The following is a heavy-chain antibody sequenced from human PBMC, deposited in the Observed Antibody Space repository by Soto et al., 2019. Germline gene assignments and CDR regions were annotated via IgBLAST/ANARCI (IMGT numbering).Heavy chain of an antibody. J-gene: IGHJ4*02. CDR2: IWYDGSNK. Sequence: QVQLVESGGGVVQPGRSLRLSCAASGFTFSSYGMHWVRQAPGKGLEWVAVIWYDGSNKYYADSVKGRFTISRDNSKNTLYLQMNSLRAEDTAVYYCARDLNLHYYDSSGYPPEFGFDYWGQGTLVTVSS. CDR3: ARDLNLHYYDSSGYPPEFGFDY. CDR1: GFTFSSYG. V-gene: IGHV3-33*01. D-gene: IGHD3-22*01.